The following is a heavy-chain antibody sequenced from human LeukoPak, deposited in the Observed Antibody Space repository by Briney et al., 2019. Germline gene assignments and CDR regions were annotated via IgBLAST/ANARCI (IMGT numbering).Heavy chain of an antibody. CDR3: ARDIMVRGVEFDY. V-gene: IGHV1-8*03. Sequence: ASVKVSCKASGYTFTSYDINWVRQATGQGLEWMGWMNPNSGNTGYAQKFQGRVTITRNTSISTAYMELSSLRSEDTAVYYCARDIMVRGVEFDYWGQGTLVTVSS. CDR1: GYTFTSYD. D-gene: IGHD3-10*01. J-gene: IGHJ4*02. CDR2: MNPNSGNT.